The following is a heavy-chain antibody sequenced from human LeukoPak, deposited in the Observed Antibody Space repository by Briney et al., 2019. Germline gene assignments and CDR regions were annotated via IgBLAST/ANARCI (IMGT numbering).Heavy chain of an antibody. Sequence: SQTLSLTCTVSGASISSYYWSWIRQPAGKGLEWIGRIYTSGSTNYNPSLKSRVTMSVDTSKNQFSLKMSSVTAADTAVYYCARAPRGTGTFDYWGQGTLVTVSS. CDR2: IYTSGST. CDR1: GASISSYY. D-gene: IGHD1-1*01. CDR3: ARAPRGTGTFDY. V-gene: IGHV4-4*07. J-gene: IGHJ4*02.